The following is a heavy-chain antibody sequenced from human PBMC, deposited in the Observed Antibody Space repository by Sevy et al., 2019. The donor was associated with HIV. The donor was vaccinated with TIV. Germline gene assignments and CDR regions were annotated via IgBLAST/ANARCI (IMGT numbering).Heavy chain of an antibody. J-gene: IGHJ6*02. CDR3: ARVGYCRGGTCFSGFYYAMDV. D-gene: IGHD2-15*01. CDR2: VYSGGAT. V-gene: IGHV3-53*01. Sequence: GGSLRLSCVVSGFTLTNEFFSWVRQAPGKGLEWVAVVYSGGATYYADSVKDRFTISRDKSKSTLYLQMKSLRAEDTAVYYCARVGYCRGGTCFSGFYYAMDVWGQGTTVTVSS. CDR1: GFTLTNEF.